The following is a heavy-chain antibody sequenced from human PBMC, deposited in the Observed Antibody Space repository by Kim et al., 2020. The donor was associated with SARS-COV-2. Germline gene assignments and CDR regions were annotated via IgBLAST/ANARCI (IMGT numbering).Heavy chain of an antibody. D-gene: IGHD5-18*01. Sequence: GGSLRLSCAVSGFTFSSYSMNWVRQAPGKGLEWVSSISSSSSYIYYADSVKGRFTISRDNAKNSLYLQMNSLRAEDTAVYYCARDRNTAMAMVYYYYYYGMDVWGQGTTVTVSS. J-gene: IGHJ6*02. V-gene: IGHV3-21*01. CDR2: ISSSSSYI. CDR1: GFTFSSYS. CDR3: ARDRNTAMAMVYYYYYYGMDV.